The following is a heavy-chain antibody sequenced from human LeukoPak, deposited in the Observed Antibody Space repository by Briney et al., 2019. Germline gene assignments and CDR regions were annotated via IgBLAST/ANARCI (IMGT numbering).Heavy chain of an antibody. Sequence: PGGSLRLSCAASGFTFSSYSMNWVRQAPGKGLEWVSSISSSSSYIYYADSVKGRFTISRDNAKNSLYLQMNSLRAEDTAVYYCARGDILTGYHGYWGQGTLVTVSS. J-gene: IGHJ4*02. CDR1: GFTFSSYS. D-gene: IGHD3-9*01. CDR3: ARGDILTGYHGY. CDR2: ISSSSSYI. V-gene: IGHV3-21*01.